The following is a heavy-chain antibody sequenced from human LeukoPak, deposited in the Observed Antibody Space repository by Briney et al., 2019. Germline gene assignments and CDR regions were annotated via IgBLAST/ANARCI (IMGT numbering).Heavy chain of an antibody. Sequence: GGSLRLSCAASGFTFSSHWMHWVRQAPGKGLVWVSRIKDDGSHTNYADSVKGRFTISRDNAKNTLSLQMNSLRAEDTAVYFCARTDGYSYGFNYFDYWGQGTLVTVSS. CDR2: IKDDGSHT. V-gene: IGHV3-74*01. CDR1: GFTFSSHW. CDR3: ARTDGYSYGFNYFDY. D-gene: IGHD5-18*01. J-gene: IGHJ4*02.